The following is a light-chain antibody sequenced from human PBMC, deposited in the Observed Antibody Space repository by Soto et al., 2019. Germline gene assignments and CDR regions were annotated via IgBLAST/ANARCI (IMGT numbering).Light chain of an antibody. V-gene: IGKV3-15*01. J-gene: IGKJ2*01. CDR2: GAS. CDR1: QSVSRN. Sequence: EIVMTQSPVTLSVSPGETANLSCRASQSVSRNLAWYQQKPGQAPRLLIYGASTRATGVPARFSGSGSATEFTLSISSLQSEDVAVYYCQQYGDWPPETFGQGTKLEI. CDR3: QQYGDWPPET.